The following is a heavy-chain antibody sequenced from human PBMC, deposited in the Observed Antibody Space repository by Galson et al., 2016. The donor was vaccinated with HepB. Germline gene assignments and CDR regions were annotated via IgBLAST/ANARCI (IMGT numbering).Heavy chain of an antibody. D-gene: IGHD3-3*01. V-gene: IGHV1-69*10. CDR3: AAYDFWSDFYPGAYYYGMDV. Sequence: SVKVSCKASGGTFNNHAISWVRRAPGQGLEWMGGIIPILAITDYAQKFQGRVAITADKSTSTAYMELSSLRSEDTAVYYCAAYDFWSDFYPGAYYYGMDVWGQGTRVTVSS. CDR2: IIPILAIT. J-gene: IGHJ6*02. CDR1: GGTFNNHA.